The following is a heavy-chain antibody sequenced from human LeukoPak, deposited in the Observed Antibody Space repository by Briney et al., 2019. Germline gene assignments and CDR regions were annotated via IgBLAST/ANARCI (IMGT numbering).Heavy chain of an antibody. D-gene: IGHD3-3*01. CDR2: IYYSGST. J-gene: IGHJ3*02. CDR1: GGSISGYY. V-gene: IGHV4-59*01. Sequence: PSETLSLTCTVSGGSISGYYWSWIRQPPGKGLEWIGYIYYSGSTNYNPSLKSRVTISVDTSKNQFSLKLSSVTAADTAVYYCARGGPIFGVAVDAFDIWGQGTMVTVSS. CDR3: ARGGPIFGVAVDAFDI.